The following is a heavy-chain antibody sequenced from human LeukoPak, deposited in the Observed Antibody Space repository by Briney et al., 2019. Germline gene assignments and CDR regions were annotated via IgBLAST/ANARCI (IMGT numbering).Heavy chain of an antibody. J-gene: IGHJ6*02. CDR3: ARLALSYCSGGSCYSYGMDV. CDR2: ISSSSSYI. D-gene: IGHD2-15*01. CDR1: GFTFSSYS. V-gene: IGHV3-21*01. Sequence: GGFLRLSCAASGFTFSSYSMNWVRQAPGKGLEWVSSISSSSSYIYYADSVKGRFTISRDNAKNSLYLQMNSLRAEDTAVYYCARLALSYCSGGSCYSYGMDVWGQGTTVTAPS.